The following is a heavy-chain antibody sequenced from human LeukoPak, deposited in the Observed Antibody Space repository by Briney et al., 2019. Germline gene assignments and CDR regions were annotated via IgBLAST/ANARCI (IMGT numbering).Heavy chain of an antibody. CDR2: AHYSGST. CDR3: ARLTGTYYYYYMDV. J-gene: IGHJ6*03. V-gene: IGHV4-39*07. Sequence: SPSETLSLTCTVSGGSISSSCCSWGWIRQPPGKGLEWIGSAHYSGSTYYNPSLKSRVTISVDTSKNQFSLKLSSVTAADTAVYYCARLTGTYYYYYMDVWGKGTTVTVPS. CDR1: GGSISSSCCS. D-gene: IGHD1-7*01.